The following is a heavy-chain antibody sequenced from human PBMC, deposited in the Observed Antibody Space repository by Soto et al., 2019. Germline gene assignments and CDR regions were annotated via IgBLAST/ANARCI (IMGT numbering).Heavy chain of an antibody. CDR1: GFTFSSYS. CDR2: ISSSSSTI. V-gene: IGHV3-48*01. CDR3: ARDQGSVGHYDFRSGYLDYYYYYYMDV. D-gene: IGHD3-3*01. J-gene: IGHJ6*03. Sequence: EVQLVESGGGLVQPGGSLRLSCAASGFTFSSYSMNWVRQAPGKGLEWVSYISSSSSTIYYADSVKGRFTISRDNAKNSLYLQMNSLRAEDTAVYYCARDQGSVGHYDFRSGYLDYYYYYYMDVWGKGTTVTVSS.